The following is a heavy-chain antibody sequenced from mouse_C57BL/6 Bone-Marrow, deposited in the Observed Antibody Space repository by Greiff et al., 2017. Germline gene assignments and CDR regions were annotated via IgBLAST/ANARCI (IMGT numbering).Heavy chain of an antibody. V-gene: IGHV1-64*01. J-gene: IGHJ3*01. CDR3: ARYYPYRGAY. Sequence: LQQPGAELVKPGASVKLSCKASGYTFTSYWMHWVKQRPGQGLEWIGMIHPNSGSTNYNEKFKSKATLTVDKSSSTAYMQLSSLTSEDSAVYYCARYYPYRGAYWGQGTLVTVSA. CDR1: GYTFTSYW. D-gene: IGHD1-1*01. CDR2: IHPNSGST.